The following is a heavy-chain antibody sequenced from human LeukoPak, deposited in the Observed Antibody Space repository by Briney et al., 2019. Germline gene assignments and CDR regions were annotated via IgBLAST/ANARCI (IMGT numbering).Heavy chain of an antibody. Sequence: GGSLRLSCAASGFTFSTSSLNWVRQAPGKGLEWVSSITRQSTYIYYADSMKGRFTISRDNAKNSLYLQMNSLRAEDTAVYYCARYRNYDSSGYEPRFDYWGQGTLVTVSS. CDR1: GFTFSTSS. CDR2: ITRQSTYI. J-gene: IGHJ4*02. V-gene: IGHV3-21*04. CDR3: ARYRNYDSSGYEPRFDY. D-gene: IGHD3-22*01.